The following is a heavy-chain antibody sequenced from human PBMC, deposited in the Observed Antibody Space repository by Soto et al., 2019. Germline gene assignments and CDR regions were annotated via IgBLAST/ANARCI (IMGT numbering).Heavy chain of an antibody. J-gene: IGHJ6*02. V-gene: IGHV3-30*18. CDR1: GFTFSSYG. CDR3: AKGPAIVLVPAAMNYYYGMDV. CDR2: ISYDGSNK. Sequence: QVQLVESGGGVVQPGRSLRLSCAASGFTFSSYGMHWVRQAPGKGLEWVAVISYDGSNKYYADSVKGRFTISRDNSKKTLYLQINSLRAEYTAVYYFAKGPAIVLVPAAMNYYYGMDVWGQGTTVTVSS. D-gene: IGHD2-2*01.